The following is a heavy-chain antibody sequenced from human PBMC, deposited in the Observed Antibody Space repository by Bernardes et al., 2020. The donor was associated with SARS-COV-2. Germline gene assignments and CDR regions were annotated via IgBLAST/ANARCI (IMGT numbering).Heavy chain of an antibody. V-gene: IGHV3-23*01. CDR3: AKALRFPLDAMDV. D-gene: IGHD3-3*01. CDR2: ISGSGDRA. CDR1: GLSFSNYA. J-gene: IGHJ6*02. Sequence: GGSLRLSCVLFGLSFSNYAMNWVRRAPGKGLEWVSVISGSGDRAYYADSVKGRFTISRDNSKNTLYLQMNTLRVEDTAVHYCAKALRFPLDAMDVWGQGTTVTVSS.